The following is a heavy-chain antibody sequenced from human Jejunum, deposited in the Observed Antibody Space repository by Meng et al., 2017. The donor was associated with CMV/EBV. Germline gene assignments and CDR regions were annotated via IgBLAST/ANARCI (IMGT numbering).Heavy chain of an antibody. CDR3: ARLTDF. CDR2: ISGSDGST. Sequence: SLGLSWASSGFTFSSHSISWVRQAPGKGLEWVSAISGSDGSTHYADSVKGRFTISRDNSKNTLYLQMNSLRAEDTAVYYCARLTDFWGQGTLVTVSS. V-gene: IGHV3-23*01. J-gene: IGHJ4*02. CDR1: GFTFSSHS. D-gene: IGHD2-8*01.